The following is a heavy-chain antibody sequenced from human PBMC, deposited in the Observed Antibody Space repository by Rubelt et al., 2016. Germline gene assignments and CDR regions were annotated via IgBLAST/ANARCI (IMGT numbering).Heavy chain of an antibody. J-gene: IGHJ4*02. D-gene: IGHD2-15*01. CDR2: ISGSGGST. V-gene: IGHV3-23*04. CDR1: GFTLSSYW. Sequence: EVQLVESGGGLVQPGGSLRLSCAASGFTLSSYWMHWVRQAPGKGLLWVSAISGSGGSTYYADSVKGRFSISRDNSKNTLYLQMNSLRAEDTAVYYCAKGTVRTATPSEFDYWGQGTLVTVSS. CDR3: AKGTVRTATPSEFDY.